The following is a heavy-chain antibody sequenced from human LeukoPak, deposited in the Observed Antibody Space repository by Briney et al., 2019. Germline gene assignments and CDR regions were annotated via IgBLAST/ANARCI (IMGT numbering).Heavy chain of an antibody. V-gene: IGHV4-39*07. D-gene: IGHD3-3*01. J-gene: IGHJ4*02. CDR1: GGSISTSNYN. Sequence: SETLSLTCTVSGGSISTSNYNWGWIRQPPGKGLEWIVNIFYSGSTYYGPSLKSRLTISLDTSRNQFSLKLSSVTAADTAVYYCARDRLRFFYWGQGTLVTVSS. CDR2: IFYSGST. CDR3: ARDRLRFFY.